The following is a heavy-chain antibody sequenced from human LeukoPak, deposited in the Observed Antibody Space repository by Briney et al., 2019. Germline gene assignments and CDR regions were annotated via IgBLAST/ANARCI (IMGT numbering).Heavy chain of an antibody. CDR1: GGSISSNISY. D-gene: IGHD3-10*01. CDR2: IYYSGST. Sequence: SETLSLTCTVSGGSISSNISYWGWIRQPPGKGLEWIGFIYYSGSTYYNPSLKSRVTISVDPSKNQFSLKLSSVTAADTAVYYCARVGGESTLTPDAFDIWGQGTMVTVSS. V-gene: IGHV4-39*07. J-gene: IGHJ3*02. CDR3: ARVGGESTLTPDAFDI.